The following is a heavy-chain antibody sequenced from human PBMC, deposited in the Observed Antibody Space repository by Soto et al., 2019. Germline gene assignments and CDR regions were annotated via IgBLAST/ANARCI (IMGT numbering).Heavy chain of an antibody. CDR3: ASDNVSPYGMDV. Sequence: QVQLQESGPGLVKPSETLSLTCTVSGGSVSSGSYYWSWIRQPPGKGLEWIGYIYYSGSTNYNPSLKSRVTRSVEPPRNQPSLKLSSVTAADTAVYYCASDNVSPYGMDVWGQGNTVTVSS. J-gene: IGHJ6*02. D-gene: IGHD3-16*01. CDR2: IYYSGST. CDR1: GGSVSSGSYY. V-gene: IGHV4-61*01.